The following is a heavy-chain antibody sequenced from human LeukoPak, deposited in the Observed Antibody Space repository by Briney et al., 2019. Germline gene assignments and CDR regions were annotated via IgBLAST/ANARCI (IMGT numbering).Heavy chain of an antibody. CDR2: IRYGGNDE. CDR3: ARVIVGAAFDAFDI. Sequence: GGSLRLSCAASGFTFSSNGMHWVRHTPGKGLEWVSFIRYGGNDERYADSVKGRFTISRDNSKNTLYLQMNSLRAEDTAVYYCARVIVGAAFDAFDIWGQGTMVTVSS. J-gene: IGHJ3*02. V-gene: IGHV3-30*02. CDR1: GFTFSSNG. D-gene: IGHD1-26*01.